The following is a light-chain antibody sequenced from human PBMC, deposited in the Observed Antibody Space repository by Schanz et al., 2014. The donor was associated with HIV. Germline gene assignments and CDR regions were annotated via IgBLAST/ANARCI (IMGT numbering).Light chain of an antibody. V-gene: IGLV2-23*02. Sequence: QSALIQPASVSGSLGQTITISCTGASSDIGSYDLVSWYQQYPGKAPKLMIYEVTTRPSGISNRFSGSKSGNTASLTISGLQAEDEALYYCSSYAGTNNFWVFGGGTKLTVL. CDR1: SSDIGSYDL. J-gene: IGLJ3*02. CDR2: EVT. CDR3: SSYAGTNNFWV.